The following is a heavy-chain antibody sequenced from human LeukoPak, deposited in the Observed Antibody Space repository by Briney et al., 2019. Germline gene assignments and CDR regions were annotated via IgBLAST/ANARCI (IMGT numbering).Heavy chain of an antibody. J-gene: IGHJ6*02. Sequence: GESLKISCKGSGYSFTSYWIGWVRQMPGKGLEWMGITYPGDSDTRYSPSFQGQVTISTDKSINTAYLQWSSLKASDTAMYYCARAHTSTRSPYYYGMDVWGQGTTVTVSS. CDR1: GYSFTSYW. V-gene: IGHV5-51*01. CDR3: ARAHTSTRSPYYYGMDV. CDR2: TYPGDSDT. D-gene: IGHD1-14*01.